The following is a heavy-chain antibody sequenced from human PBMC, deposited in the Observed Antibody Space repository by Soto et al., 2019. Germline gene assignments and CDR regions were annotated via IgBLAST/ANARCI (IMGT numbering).Heavy chain of an antibody. V-gene: IGHV1-3*01. J-gene: IGHJ5*02. Sequence: GASVKVSCKASGYTFTSYAMHWVRQAPGQRLEWMGWINAGNGNTKYSQKFQGRVTITRDTSASTAYMELSSLRSEDTAVYYCARDRERSPQYNWLDPWGQGTLVTVYS. CDR2: INAGNGNT. CDR3: ARDRERSPQYNWLDP. CDR1: GYTFTSYA. D-gene: IGHD1-1*01.